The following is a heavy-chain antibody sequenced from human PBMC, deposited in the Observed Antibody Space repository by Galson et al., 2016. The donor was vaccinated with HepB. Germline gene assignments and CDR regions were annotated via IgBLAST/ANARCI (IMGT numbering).Heavy chain of an antibody. V-gene: IGHV1-3*01. CDR2: INAGNGDT. Sequence: SVKVSCKASGYTHNYVMHWVRQAPGQRLEWMGWINAGNGDTGYSQRFQGRVTIARDTSANTAYMELSSLKSEDTAVYYCASGNCGGDCYLDYWGQGTLVTASS. CDR1: GYTHNYV. D-gene: IGHD2-21*02. J-gene: IGHJ4*02. CDR3: ASGNCGGDCYLDY.